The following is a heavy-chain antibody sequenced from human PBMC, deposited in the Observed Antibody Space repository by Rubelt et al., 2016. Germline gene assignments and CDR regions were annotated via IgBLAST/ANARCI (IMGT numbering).Heavy chain of an antibody. CDR3: AKDFTQNWFDP. V-gene: IGHV3-7*03. D-gene: IGHD2-15*01. Sequence: GGSLRLSCAASGFTFSDHCMSWVRQAPGKGLEWVANINQDGSEKKYVDSVKGRVTISRDNAKNSLFLQMSSLRAEDTAVYYCAKDFTQNWFDPWGQGTLVTVSS. CDR1: GFTFSDHC. CDR2: INQDGSEK. J-gene: IGHJ5*02.